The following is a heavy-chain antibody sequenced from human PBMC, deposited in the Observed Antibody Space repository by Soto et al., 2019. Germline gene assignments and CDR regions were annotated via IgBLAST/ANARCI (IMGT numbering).Heavy chain of an antibody. J-gene: IGHJ4*02. V-gene: IGHV5-51*01. CDR1: GYSFTSYW. D-gene: IGHD4-17*01. CDR2: IYPGDSDT. CDR3: ARIESQDYGDVGLNY. Sequence: PXESLKLSWQCSGYSFTSYWIGLVLQMPGKGLEWMGIIYPGDSDTRYSPSFQGQVTISADKSISTAYLQWSSLKASDTAMYYCARIESQDYGDVGLNYWGQGTLVTVSS.